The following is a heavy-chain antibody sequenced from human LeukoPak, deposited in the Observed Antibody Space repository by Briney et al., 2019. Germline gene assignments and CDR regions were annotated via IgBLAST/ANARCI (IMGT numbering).Heavy chain of an antibody. CDR1: GFTFSSYA. Sequence: GGSLRLSCVASGFTFSSYAMSWVRQAPGKGLEWVSGVSGSGGSTYYADSVKGRFTISRDNSKNTLYLQMDSLRAEDTAIYYCAKRETSGYSPYYYDYWGQGTLVTVSS. CDR3: AKRETSGYSPYYYDY. D-gene: IGHD3-22*01. J-gene: IGHJ4*02. CDR2: VSGSGGST. V-gene: IGHV3-23*01.